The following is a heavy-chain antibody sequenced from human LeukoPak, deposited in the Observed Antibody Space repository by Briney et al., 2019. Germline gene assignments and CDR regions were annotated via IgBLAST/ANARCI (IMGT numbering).Heavy chain of an antibody. CDR3: ARPLSGSRGRAFDP. Sequence: ASVKVSCKASGGTFSSYVISWVRQAPGQGLERMGGIIPIFGTANYAQKFQGRVTITTDESTSTAYMELSSLRSEDTAVYYCARPLSGSRGRAFDPWGQGTLVTVSS. CDR1: GGTFSSYV. CDR2: IIPIFGTA. V-gene: IGHV1-69*05. J-gene: IGHJ5*02. D-gene: IGHD1-26*01.